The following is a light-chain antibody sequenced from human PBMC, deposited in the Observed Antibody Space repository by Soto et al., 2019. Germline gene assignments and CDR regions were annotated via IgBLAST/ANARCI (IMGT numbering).Light chain of an antibody. CDR3: QQYNNWPLG. J-gene: IGKJ4*01. CDR1: QSVNSD. CDR2: DAS. V-gene: IGKV3-15*01. Sequence: EIVMTQSPATLSVSPGERATLSCRASQSVNSDLAWYQQKPGQAPRLLIHDASTRATGIPVRFSGNGSGTEFTLTISSLQSEDCAIYYCQQYNNWPLGFGGGTKVEIK.